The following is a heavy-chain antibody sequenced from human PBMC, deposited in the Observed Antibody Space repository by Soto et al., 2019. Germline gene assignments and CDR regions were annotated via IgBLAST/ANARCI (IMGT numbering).Heavy chain of an antibody. CDR3: AKDAVTYAARPRTHFDS. D-gene: IGHD4-17*01. J-gene: IGHJ4*02. Sequence: EVQLVESGGGLVRPGGSLRLSCVASGFTFSSYNLNWVRQAPGKGLEWVSSISSSSTNIYFADSVRGRCTISRDNANNFLFLQMSSLRAEDTAVYFCAKDAVTYAARPRTHFDSWGQGTLVTVSS. V-gene: IGHV3-21*06. CDR1: GFTFSSYN. CDR2: ISSSSTNI.